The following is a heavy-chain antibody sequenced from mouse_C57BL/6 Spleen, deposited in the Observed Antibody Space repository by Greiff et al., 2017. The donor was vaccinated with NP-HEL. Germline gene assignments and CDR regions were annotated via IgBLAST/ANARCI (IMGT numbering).Heavy chain of an antibody. CDR3: ARPYYYGSSYVGHFDY. CDR1: GYTFTSYW. D-gene: IGHD1-1*01. J-gene: IGHJ2*01. Sequence: QVQLQQPGAELVRPGSSVKLSCKASGYTFTSYWMHWVKQRPIQGLEWIGNIDPSDSETHYNQKFKDKATLTVDKSSSTAYMQLSSLTSEDSAVYYCARPYYYGSSYVGHFDYWGQGTTLTVSS. V-gene: IGHV1-52*01. CDR2: IDPSDSET.